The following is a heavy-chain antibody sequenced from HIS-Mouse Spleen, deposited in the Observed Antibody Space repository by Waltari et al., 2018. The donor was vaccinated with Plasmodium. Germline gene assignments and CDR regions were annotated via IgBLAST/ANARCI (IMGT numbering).Heavy chain of an antibody. J-gene: IGHJ2*01. Sequence: EVQLVESGGGLVQPGGSLRLSCAASGFTFSSYWMSWVRQAPGKGLEWGANIKQDGSEIYYVDSVKGRFTISRDNAKNSLYLKMNSLRAEDTAVYYCASSWYWYFDLWGRGTLVTVSA. V-gene: IGHV3-7*01. CDR1: GFTFSSYW. D-gene: IGHD6-13*01. CDR2: IKQDGSEI. CDR3: ASSWYWYFDL.